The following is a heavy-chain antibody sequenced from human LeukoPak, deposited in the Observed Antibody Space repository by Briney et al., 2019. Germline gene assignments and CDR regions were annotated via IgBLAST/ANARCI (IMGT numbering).Heavy chain of an antibody. CDR3: ARHKTSPYYDFWSDY. CDR2: IHPGDSDT. D-gene: IGHD3-3*01. J-gene: IGHJ4*02. CDR1: GYSFTSYW. Sequence: GASLKISCKGSGYSFTSYWIGWVRQMPGKGLEWLGIIHPGDSDTRYSPSFQGQVTISADKSISTAYLQWSSLKASDTAMYYCARHKTSPYYDFWSDYWGQGTLVTVSS. V-gene: IGHV5-51*01.